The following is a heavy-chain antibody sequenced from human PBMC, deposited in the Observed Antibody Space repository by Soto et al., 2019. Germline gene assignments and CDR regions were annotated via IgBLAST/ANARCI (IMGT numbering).Heavy chain of an antibody. D-gene: IGHD1-1*01. Sequence: GASVKVSCKASGGTFSSYAISWVRQAPGQGLEWMGGIIPICGTANYAQKLQGRVTMTTDNSTSTAYMELRGLRSDDTAVYSCARVRSTGTPYYWGQGTLVTVSS. J-gene: IGHJ4*02. CDR3: ARVRSTGTPYY. V-gene: IGHV1-69*05. CDR2: IIPICGTA. CDR1: GGTFSSYA.